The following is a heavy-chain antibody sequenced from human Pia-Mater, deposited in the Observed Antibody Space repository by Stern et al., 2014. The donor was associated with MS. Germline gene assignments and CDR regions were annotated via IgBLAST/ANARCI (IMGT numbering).Heavy chain of an antibody. V-gene: IGHV3-30*04. CDR1: GFPLGGCA. CDR2: GSYDGRNK. D-gene: IGHD2/OR15-2a*01. J-gene: IGHJ5*02. CDR3: AKDRQYLTYFFDH. Sequence: QVQLVQSGGGVVKPGGPLSLSCVASGFPLGGCAMPWVRQAPGKGLGGVAGGSYDGRNKNYAALVTGRFTISRAIFQYTLYMSMCSLRPDDPAVYYCAKDRQYLTYFFDHWGQVSLVPVSP.